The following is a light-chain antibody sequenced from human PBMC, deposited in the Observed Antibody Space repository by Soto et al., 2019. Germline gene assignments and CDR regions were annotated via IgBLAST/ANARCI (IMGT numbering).Light chain of an antibody. V-gene: IGLV2-14*01. CDR1: SSDVGTYNY. Sequence: QSALTQPASVSGSPGQSITISCTGTSSDVGTYNYVSWYQQHPGKAPKLMIYDVSNRPSGVSNRFSGSKSGNTASLTISGLKAEDEADYYCSSYTISNTLVFGGGTKLTVL. J-gene: IGLJ2*01. CDR2: DVS. CDR3: SSYTISNTLV.